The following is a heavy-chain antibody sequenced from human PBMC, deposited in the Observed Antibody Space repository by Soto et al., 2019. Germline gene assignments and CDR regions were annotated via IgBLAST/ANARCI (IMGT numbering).Heavy chain of an antibody. J-gene: IGHJ4*02. CDR1: GFTFSSHW. V-gene: IGHV3-7*04. Sequence: EVQLVESGGGLVQPGGSLRLSCAASGFTFSSHWMSWVRQAPGKGLEWVANIKQDGSQNVYLDSVKGRFTISRDNAKSSVYLQMNSLRDEDTAVYYCARGWTTIYPIYFFDSWGQGTLVTVSS. CDR3: ARGWTTIYPIYFFDS. D-gene: IGHD1-1*01. CDR2: IKQDGSQN.